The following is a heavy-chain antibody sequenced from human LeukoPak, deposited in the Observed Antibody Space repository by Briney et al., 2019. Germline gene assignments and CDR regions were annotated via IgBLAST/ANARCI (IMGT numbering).Heavy chain of an antibody. V-gene: IGHV3-48*03. CDR3: ARGRFLIRPFDP. CDR2: ISSSGSTI. D-gene: IGHD3-3*01. J-gene: IGHJ5*02. Sequence: GGSLRLSCAASGFTFSSYEMNWVRQAPGKGLEWVSYISSSGSTIYYADSVKGRFTISRDNAKNSLYLQMNSLRAEDTAVYYCARGRFLIRPFDPWGQGTLVTVSS. CDR1: GFTFSSYE.